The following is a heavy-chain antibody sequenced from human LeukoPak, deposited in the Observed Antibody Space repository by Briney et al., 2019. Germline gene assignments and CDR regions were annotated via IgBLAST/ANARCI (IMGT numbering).Heavy chain of an antibody. CDR3: ARHRDYYDT. Sequence: SETLSLTCTVSGAPISNNFWTWIRQPPGKGLEWIGYIYSSGSANYNPSLKSRVIISGDTSKNQISLNLTSVTAADTALYFCARHRDYYDTWGHGTLVTVSS. V-gene: IGHV4-59*08. CDR1: GAPISNNF. D-gene: IGHD3-22*01. CDR2: IYSSGSA. J-gene: IGHJ4*01.